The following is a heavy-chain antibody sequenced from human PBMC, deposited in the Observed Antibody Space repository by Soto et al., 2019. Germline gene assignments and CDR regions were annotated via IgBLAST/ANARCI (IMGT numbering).Heavy chain of an antibody. V-gene: IGHV1-3*01. CDR1: GYTFTSYG. Sequence: ASVKVSCKASGYTFTSYGMHWVRRAPGQRLEWMGWINAGNGNTKYSQKFQGRVTITRDTSASTAYMELSSLRSEDTAVYYCARVSVEYYYDSSGYSGYLQHWGQGTLVTVSS. D-gene: IGHD3-22*01. CDR3: ARVSVEYYYDSSGYSGYLQH. J-gene: IGHJ1*01. CDR2: INAGNGNT.